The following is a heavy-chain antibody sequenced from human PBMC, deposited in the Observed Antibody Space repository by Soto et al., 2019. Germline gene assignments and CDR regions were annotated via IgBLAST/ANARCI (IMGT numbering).Heavy chain of an antibody. CDR1: GFTFSSYA. J-gene: IGHJ4*02. CDR3: AKFTGSGYYRHIDY. Sequence: GGSLRLSCAASGFTFSSYAMSWVRQAPGKGLEWVSAIGGSGGSTYYADSVKGRFTISRDNSKNTLYLQMNSLRAEDTAVYYCAKFTGSGYYRHIDYWGQGTLVTVSS. D-gene: IGHD3-22*01. V-gene: IGHV3-23*01. CDR2: IGGSGGST.